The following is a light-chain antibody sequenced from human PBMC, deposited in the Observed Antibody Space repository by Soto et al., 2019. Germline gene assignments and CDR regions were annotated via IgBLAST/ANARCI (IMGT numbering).Light chain of an antibody. Sequence: EIVLTQSPGTLSLSPGERATLSCRASQSVSNTYFAWYQRKPGQAPRLLIYGASSRATGFPDRFSGSGSGTDFTLTISRLEPEDFAVYYCQQYGNSVPWTFGQGTKVHIK. V-gene: IGKV3-20*01. CDR3: QQYGNSVPWT. J-gene: IGKJ1*01. CDR1: QSVSNTY. CDR2: GAS.